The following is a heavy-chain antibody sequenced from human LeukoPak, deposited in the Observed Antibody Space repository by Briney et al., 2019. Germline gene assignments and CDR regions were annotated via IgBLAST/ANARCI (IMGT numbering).Heavy chain of an antibody. Sequence: ASVKVSCKASGYTFTSYYMHWVRQAPGQGLEWMGIINPSGGSTSYAQKFQGRVTMTRDTSTSTVYMELSSLRSEDTAVYYCARDPLTYYDILTGLPAYQGDAYFDYWGQGTLSPSPQ. CDR3: ARDPLTYYDILTGLPAYQGDAYFDY. D-gene: IGHD3-9*01. CDR2: INPSGGST. CDR1: GYTFTSYY. J-gene: IGHJ4*02. V-gene: IGHV1-46*01.